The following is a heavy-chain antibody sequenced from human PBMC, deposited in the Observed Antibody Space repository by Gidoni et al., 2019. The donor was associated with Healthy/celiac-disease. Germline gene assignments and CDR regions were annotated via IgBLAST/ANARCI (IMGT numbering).Heavy chain of an antibody. CDR2: ISWNSGSI. D-gene: IGHD6-19*01. Sequence: EVQLVESGGGLVQPGRSLRLSCAASGLTFDDYAMHWVRQAPGKGLEWVSGISWNSGSIGYADSVKGRFTISRDNAKNSLYLQMNSLRAEDTALYYCAKGGIAVAGRFDYWGQGTLVTVSS. CDR1: GLTFDDYA. CDR3: AKGGIAVAGRFDY. J-gene: IGHJ4*02. V-gene: IGHV3-9*01.